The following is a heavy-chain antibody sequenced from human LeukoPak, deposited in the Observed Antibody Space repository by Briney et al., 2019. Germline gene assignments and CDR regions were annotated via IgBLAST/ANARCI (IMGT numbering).Heavy chain of an antibody. CDR3: AKEGGDWGEGYFDY. Sequence: PGGSLRLSCAASGFTFSDSYMSWLRQVPGKGLEWISYISSSGGTIYYADSVKGRFTISRDNAKNSLYLQMNSLRAEDTAVYYCAKEGGDWGEGYFDYWGQGTLVTVSS. CDR1: GFTFSDSY. V-gene: IGHV3-11*01. J-gene: IGHJ4*02. CDR2: ISSSGGTI. D-gene: IGHD7-27*01.